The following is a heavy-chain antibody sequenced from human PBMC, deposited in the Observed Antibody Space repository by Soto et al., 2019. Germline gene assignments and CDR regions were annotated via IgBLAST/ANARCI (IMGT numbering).Heavy chain of an antibody. V-gene: IGHV3-48*03. CDR3: ARDWSVVTPDYYYYGMDV. J-gene: IGHJ6*02. Sequence: PGGSLRLSCVASGFTFSSYKMNWVRQSPGKGLEWVSYISNSDMTIYYADSVRGRFTISRDNAKNSLYLQMNSLRAEDTAVYYCARDWSVVTPDYYYYGMDVWGQGTTVTVSS. CDR1: GFTFSSYK. D-gene: IGHD4-4*01. CDR2: ISNSDMTI.